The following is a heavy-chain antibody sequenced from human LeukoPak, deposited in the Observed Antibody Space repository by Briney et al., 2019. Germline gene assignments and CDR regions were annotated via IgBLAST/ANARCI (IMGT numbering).Heavy chain of an antibody. Sequence: GGSLRLSCAASGFTFSSYAMSWVRQAPGEGLEWVSAISGSGGSTYYADSVKGRFTISRDNSKNTLYLQMNSLRAEDTVVYYCAKTARIAVQYNYFDYWGQGTLVTVSS. CDR2: ISGSGGST. CDR3: AKTARIAVQYNYFDY. V-gene: IGHV3-23*01. J-gene: IGHJ4*02. CDR1: GFTFSSYA. D-gene: IGHD6-19*01.